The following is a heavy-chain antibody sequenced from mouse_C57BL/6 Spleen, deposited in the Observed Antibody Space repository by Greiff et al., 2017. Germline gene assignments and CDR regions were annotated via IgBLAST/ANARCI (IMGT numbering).Heavy chain of an antibody. D-gene: IGHD2-4*01. Sequence: VQLQQSGTVLARPGASVKMSCKTSGYTFTSYWMHWVKQRPGQGLEWIGAIYPGNSDTSYNQKFKGKAKLTAVTSASTAYMELSSLTNEDSAVYYCTRRDYDYDFEWFAYWGQGTLVTVSA. CDR2: IYPGNSDT. V-gene: IGHV1-5*01. CDR3: TRRDYDYDFEWFAY. J-gene: IGHJ3*01. CDR1: GYTFTSYW.